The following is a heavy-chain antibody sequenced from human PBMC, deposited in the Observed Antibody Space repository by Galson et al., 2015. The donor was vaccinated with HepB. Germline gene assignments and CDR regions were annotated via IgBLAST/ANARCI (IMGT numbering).Heavy chain of an antibody. CDR1: GFTFSSYA. CDR2: ISGSGGST. CDR3: AKLLAVADRCFDY. V-gene: IGHV3-23*01. Sequence: SLRLSCAASGFTFSSYAMSWVRQAPGKGLEWVSAISGSGGSTYYADSVKGRFTISRDNSKNTLYLQMNSLRAEDTAVYYCAKLLAVADRCFDYWGQGTLVTVSS. J-gene: IGHJ4*02. D-gene: IGHD6-19*01.